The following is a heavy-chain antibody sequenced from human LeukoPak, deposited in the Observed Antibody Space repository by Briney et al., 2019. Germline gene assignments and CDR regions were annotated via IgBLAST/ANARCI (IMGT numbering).Heavy chain of an antibody. CDR1: GFTFGDYA. V-gene: IGHV3-43*02. D-gene: IGHD2-2*01. Sequence: GGSLRLSCGASGFTFGDYAMRWVRQAPGKGLEWVSLISGDGGSTNYADSVKGRVTISRDNSKNSLYLQMGSLRTEDTALYYCAKMRRYCRSTNCYSYFDYWGQGTLVTVSS. CDR2: ISGDGGST. J-gene: IGHJ4*02. CDR3: AKMRRYCRSTNCYSYFDY.